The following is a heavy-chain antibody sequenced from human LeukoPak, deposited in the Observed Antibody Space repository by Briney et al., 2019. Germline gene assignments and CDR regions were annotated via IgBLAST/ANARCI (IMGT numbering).Heavy chain of an antibody. V-gene: IGHV3-48*03. Sequence: SGGSLRLSCAGSGFTFSSYEMNWVRQAPGKGLEWVSYISSSGRAIYYADSVRGRFTVSRDNAKNSLYLHMNSLRAEDTAVYYCARCPRWAHFDYWGQGTLVTVSS. CDR3: ARCPRWAHFDY. CDR2: ISSSGRAI. D-gene: IGHD4-23*01. CDR1: GFTFSSYE. J-gene: IGHJ4*02.